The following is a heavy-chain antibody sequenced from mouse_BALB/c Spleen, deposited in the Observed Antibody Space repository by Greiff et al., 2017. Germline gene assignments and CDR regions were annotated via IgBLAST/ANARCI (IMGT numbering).Heavy chain of an antibody. CDR2: ISNGGGST. Sequence: EVQRVESGGGLVQPGGSLKLSCAASGFTFSSYTMSWVRQTPEKRLEWVAYISNGGGSTYYPDTVKGRFTISRDNAKNTLYLQMSSLKSEDTAMYYCARQNYYGSSSSFDYWGQGTTLTVSS. CDR1: GFTFSSYT. J-gene: IGHJ2*01. V-gene: IGHV5-12-2*01. D-gene: IGHD1-1*01. CDR3: ARQNYYGSSSSFDY.